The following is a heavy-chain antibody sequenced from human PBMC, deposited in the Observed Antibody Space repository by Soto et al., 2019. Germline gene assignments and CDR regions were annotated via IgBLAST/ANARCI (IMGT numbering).Heavy chain of an antibody. D-gene: IGHD4-17*01. V-gene: IGHV1-18*01. CDR3: ARDSDYGDYGY. Sequence: QVHLEQSGAEGKKPGASVRVSCKTYGYTFSTYGISCLLQVPGQGLEVMGWISAYNGNTNYAPKCQGRCTMTTDASTNTAYLAPRTLISDDTAVYYSARDSDYGDYGYGGQGNLVTVSS. CDR2: ISAYNGNT. J-gene: IGHJ4*02. CDR1: GYTFSTYG.